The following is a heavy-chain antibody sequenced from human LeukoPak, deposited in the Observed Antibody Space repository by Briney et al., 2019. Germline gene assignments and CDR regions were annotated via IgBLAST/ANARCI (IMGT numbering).Heavy chain of an antibody. V-gene: IGHV3-74*01. J-gene: IGHJ5*02. CDR3: TRVPGGGREKGHNWIDP. CDR2: IMSAGSST. D-gene: IGHD3-10*01. CDR1: GFTFSNYW. Sequence: PGGSLRLSCAASGFTFSNYWMHWVRQAPGKGLVWVSRIMSAGSSTSYADSVKGRFTISRDNAKNTLYLQMDSLRVEDTDVYYCTRVPGGGREKGHNWIDPWGQGTLVTVSS.